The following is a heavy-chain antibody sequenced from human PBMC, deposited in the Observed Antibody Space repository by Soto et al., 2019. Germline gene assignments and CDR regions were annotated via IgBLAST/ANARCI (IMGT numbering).Heavy chain of an antibody. V-gene: IGHV3-30*18. CDR3: AKEGRIYGMDV. D-gene: IGHD3-10*01. Sequence: LRLSCAASGFTFSSYGMHWVRQAPGKGLEWVAVISYDGSNKYYADSVKGRFTISRDNSKNTLYLQMNSLRAEDTAVYYCAKEGRIYGMDVWGQGTTVTVSS. J-gene: IGHJ6*02. CDR1: GFTFSSYG. CDR2: ISYDGSNK.